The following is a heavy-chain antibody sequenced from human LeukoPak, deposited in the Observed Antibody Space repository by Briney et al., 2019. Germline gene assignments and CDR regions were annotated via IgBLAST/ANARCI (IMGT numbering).Heavy chain of an antibody. CDR2: ISSSGSTI. CDR1: GFTFSSYS. D-gene: IGHD2-2*01. CDR3: ARSRKYCSSTSCRFDP. V-gene: IGHV3-48*04. J-gene: IGHJ5*02. Sequence: GGSLRLSCAASGFTFSSYSMNWVRQAPGKGLEWVSYISSSGSTIYYADSVKGRFTISRDNAKNSLYLQMNSLRAEDTAVYYCARSRKYCSSTSCRFDPWGQGTLVTVSS.